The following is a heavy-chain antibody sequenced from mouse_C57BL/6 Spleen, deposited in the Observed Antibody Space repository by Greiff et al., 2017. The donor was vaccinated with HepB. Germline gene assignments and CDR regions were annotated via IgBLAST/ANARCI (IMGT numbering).Heavy chain of an antibody. V-gene: IGHV1-82*01. CDR3: ARWSNLFDY. D-gene: IGHD2-5*01. CDR2: IYPGDGDT. CDR1: GYAFSSSW. J-gene: IGHJ2*01. Sequence: VQLQQSGPELVKPGASVKISCKASGYAFSSSWMNWVKQRPGKGLEWIGRIYPGDGDTNYNGKFKGKATLTADKSSSTAYMQRISLTSEDSAVYFCARWSNLFDYWGQGTTLTVSS.